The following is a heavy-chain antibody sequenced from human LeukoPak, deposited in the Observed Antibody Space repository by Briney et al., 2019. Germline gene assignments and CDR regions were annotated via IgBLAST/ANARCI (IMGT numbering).Heavy chain of an antibody. D-gene: IGHD3-10*01. V-gene: IGHV3-23*01. CDR3: AKRGVAIRGILVIGYHQEAYHYDF. J-gene: IGHJ4*02. Sequence: GGSLRLSCVVSGISLSNYAMTWVRQAPGKGLEWASYINERGGSTTYADSVKGRFTISRDTSLNTLYLQMNNLRAEDTAVYFCAKRGVAIRGILVIGYHQEAYHYDFWGQGVLVTVSS. CDR2: INERGGST. CDR1: GISLSNYA.